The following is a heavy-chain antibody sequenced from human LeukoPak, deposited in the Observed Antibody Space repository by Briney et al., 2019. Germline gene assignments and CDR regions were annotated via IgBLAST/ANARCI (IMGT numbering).Heavy chain of an antibody. D-gene: IGHD6-6*01. V-gene: IGHV4-61*01. J-gene: IGHJ4*02. CDR1: GGSISSGSYY. CDR3: ARDLGIAARRPH. Sequence: PSETLSLNCTVSGGSISSGSYYWSWIRQPPGKGLEWIGYIYYSGSTNYNPSLKSRVTISVDTSKNQFSLKLSSVTAADTAVYYCARDLGIAARRPHWGQGTLVTVSS. CDR2: IYYSGST.